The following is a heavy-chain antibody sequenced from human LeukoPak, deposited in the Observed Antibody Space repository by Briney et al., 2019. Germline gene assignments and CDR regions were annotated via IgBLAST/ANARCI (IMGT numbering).Heavy chain of an antibody. J-gene: IGHJ6*02. D-gene: IGHD3-3*01. CDR2: ISSSSSYI. CDR1: GFTFSSYS. Sequence: GGSLRLSCAASGFTFSSYSMNWVRQAPGKGLEWVSSISSSSSYIYYADSVKGRFTISRDNAKNSLYLQMNSLRAEDTAVYYCARAGDFWSGYWPPDYYYYYGMDVWGQGTTVTVSS. CDR3: ARAGDFWSGYWPPDYYYYYGMDV. V-gene: IGHV3-21*01.